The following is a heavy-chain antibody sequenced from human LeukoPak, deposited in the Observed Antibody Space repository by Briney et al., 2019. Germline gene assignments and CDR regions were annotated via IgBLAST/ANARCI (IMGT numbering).Heavy chain of an antibody. CDR1: GGTFSSYA. D-gene: IGHD3-16*02. J-gene: IGHJ5*02. CDR2: IIPIFGTA. CDR3: ARDRIYDYVWGSYRYPWFDP. Sequence: ASVKVSCKASGGTFSSYAISWVRQAPGQGLEWMGGIIPIFGTANYAQKFQGRVTITADESTSTAYMELSSLRSEDTAVYYCARDRIYDYVWGSYRYPWFDPWGQGTLVTVSS. V-gene: IGHV1-69*13.